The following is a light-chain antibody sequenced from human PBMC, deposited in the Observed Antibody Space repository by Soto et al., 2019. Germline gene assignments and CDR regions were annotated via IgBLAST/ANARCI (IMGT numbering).Light chain of an antibody. Sequence: DIQTTQSPSTLSASVGDRVTITCRASQSISSWLAWYQQKPGKAPKLLIYKASSLESGVPSRFSGSGSGTDFTLTISSLQPEDFATYYCQQASSFPPTFGQGTRLEIK. V-gene: IGKV1-5*03. CDR1: QSISSW. CDR2: KAS. J-gene: IGKJ5*01. CDR3: QQASSFPPT.